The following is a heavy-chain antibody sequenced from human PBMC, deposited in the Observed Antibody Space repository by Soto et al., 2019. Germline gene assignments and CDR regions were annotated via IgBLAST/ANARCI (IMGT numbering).Heavy chain of an antibody. J-gene: IGHJ4*02. CDR1: GFTFSSYW. CDR2: INSDGSST. CDR3: ARARIAVAGTLEY. D-gene: IGHD6-19*01. V-gene: IGHV3-74*01. Sequence: GESLKISCAASGFTFSSYWMHWVRQAPGKGLVWVSRINSDGSSTSYADSVKGRFTISRDNAKNTLYLQMNSLRAEDTAVYYCARARIAVAGTLEYGDPGALVTVSS.